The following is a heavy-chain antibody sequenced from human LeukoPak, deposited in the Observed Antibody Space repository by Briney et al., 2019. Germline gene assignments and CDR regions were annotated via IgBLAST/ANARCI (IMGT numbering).Heavy chain of an antibody. CDR2: IYSDNT. J-gene: IGHJ4*02. D-gene: IGHD3-10*01. V-gene: IGHV3-53*01. CDR1: GFTVSSNS. CDR3: AKDGDEDGSGFDF. Sequence: GGSLRLSCTVSGFTVSSNSMSWVRQAPGKGLEWVSFIYSDNTHYSDSVKGRFTISRDNAKNSLYLQMNSLRAEDTAVYYCAKDGDEDGSGFDFWGQGTLVTVSS.